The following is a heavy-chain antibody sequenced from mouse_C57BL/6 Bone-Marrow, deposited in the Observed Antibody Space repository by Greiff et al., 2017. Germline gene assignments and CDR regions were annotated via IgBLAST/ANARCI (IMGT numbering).Heavy chain of an antibody. CDR2: INYDGSGT. D-gene: IGHD1-1*01. J-gene: IGHJ2*01. CDR3: ARGGVLADY. V-gene: IGHV5-16*01. Sequence: EVKLLESEGGLVQPGSSMKLSCTASGFTFSDYYMAWVRQVPEKGLEWVANINYDGSGTYYLASLQSRFIISRDNAKNILYLQMSSLKSEDTATYYCARGGVLADYWGQGTTLTVSS. CDR1: GFTFSDYY.